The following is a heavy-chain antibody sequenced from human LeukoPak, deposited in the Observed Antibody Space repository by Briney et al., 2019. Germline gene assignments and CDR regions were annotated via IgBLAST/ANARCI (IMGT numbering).Heavy chain of an antibody. CDR2: IKQDGSET. CDR1: GVPFSNYW. D-gene: IGHD2-2*01. CDR3: ARVRGGSTTSDFDY. Sequence: GRSLRLSCAAAGVPFSNYWMSWVRQAPWKGLAGVANIKQDGSETHYAGSVEGRFTISRDNAKNSLYLQMNSLRAEDTAVYYCARVRGGSTTSDFDYWGQGTLVTVSS. J-gene: IGHJ4*02. V-gene: IGHV3-7*05.